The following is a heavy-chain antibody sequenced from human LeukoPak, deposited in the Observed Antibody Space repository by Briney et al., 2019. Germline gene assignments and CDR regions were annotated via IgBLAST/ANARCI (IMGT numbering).Heavy chain of an antibody. J-gene: IGHJ4*02. CDR3: ARDAPRGYYDSSGKFDS. V-gene: IGHV1-18*01. Sequence: ASVKVSCKASGYTFTSYGISGVRQAPGQGLEWMGWISAYNGNTNYAQKLQGRVTMTTDTSTSTAYMELRSLRSDDTAVYYCARDAPRGYYDSSGKFDSWGQGTLVTVSS. CDR2: ISAYNGNT. CDR1: GYTFTSYG. D-gene: IGHD3-22*01.